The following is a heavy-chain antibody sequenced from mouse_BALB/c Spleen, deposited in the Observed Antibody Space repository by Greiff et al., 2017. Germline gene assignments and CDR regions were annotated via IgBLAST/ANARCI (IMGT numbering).Heavy chain of an antibody. J-gene: IGHJ4*01. CDR2: IWRGGST. CDR3: AKKGPTATYAMDY. CDR1: GFSLTSYG. D-gene: IGHD1-2*01. V-gene: IGHV2-5-1*01. Sequence: QVQLKESGPSLVQPSQSLSITCTVSGFSLTSYGVHWVRQSPGKGLEWLGVIWRGGSTDYNAAFMSRLSITKDNSKSQVFFKMNSLQADDTAIYYCAKKGPTATYAMDYWGQGTSVTVSS.